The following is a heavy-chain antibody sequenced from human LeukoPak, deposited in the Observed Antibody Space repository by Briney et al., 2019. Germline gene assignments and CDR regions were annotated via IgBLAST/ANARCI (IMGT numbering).Heavy chain of an antibody. D-gene: IGHD4-23*01. CDR1: GGSISSYY. CDR2: IYYSGST. CDR3: ARHRHSAVVTHWYFDL. Sequence: SETLSLTCTVSGGSISSYYWSWIRQPPGKGLEWIGYIYYSGSTNYNPSLKSRVTISVDTSKNQFSLKLSSVTAADTAVYYCARHRHSAVVTHWYFDLWGRGTLVTVSS. V-gene: IGHV4-59*08. J-gene: IGHJ2*01.